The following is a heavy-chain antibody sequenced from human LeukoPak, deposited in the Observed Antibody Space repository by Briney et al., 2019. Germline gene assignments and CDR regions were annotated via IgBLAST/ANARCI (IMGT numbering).Heavy chain of an antibody. V-gene: IGHV2-70*11. CDR1: GGSISNYYW. J-gene: IGHJ4*02. D-gene: IGHD3-22*01. Sequence: TLSLTCTVSGGSISNYYWSWIRQPPGKTLEWLARIDWDDDKYYTTSLKTRLTISKDTSKNQVVLTMTNMDPVDTATYYCARIQTDSRGYYFGPDYWGQGTLVTVSS. CDR3: ARIQTDSRGYYFGPDY. CDR2: IDWDDDK.